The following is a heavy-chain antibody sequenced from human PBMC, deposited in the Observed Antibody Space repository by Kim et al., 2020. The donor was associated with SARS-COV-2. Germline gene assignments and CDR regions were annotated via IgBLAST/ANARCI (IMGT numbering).Heavy chain of an antibody. J-gene: IGHJ4*02. V-gene: IGHV4-59*01. CDR1: GIPIRSYY. CDR2: SYYSGSA. CDR3: AGNGGGYAFDF. D-gene: IGHD1-26*01. Sequence: SETLSLTCTVSGIPIRSYYWSWIRQPPGKGLEWIGHSYYSGSANYNPPLKSRVTISVDSSKSHLSLKLSSATAADTAVYFCAGNGGGYAFDFWGQGALVTVSS.